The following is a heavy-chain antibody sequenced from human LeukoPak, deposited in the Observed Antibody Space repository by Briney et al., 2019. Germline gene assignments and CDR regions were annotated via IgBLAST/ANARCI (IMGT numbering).Heavy chain of an antibody. CDR1: GFTFDDYA. CDR2: ISWNSGSI. Sequence: PGGSLRLSCAASGFTFDDYAMHWVRQAPGKGLEWVSGISWNSGSIGYADSVKGRFTISRDNAKNSLYLQMNSLRAEDMALYYCAKDRGDTAMVPYYFDYWGQGTLVTVSS. V-gene: IGHV3-9*03. CDR3: AKDRGDTAMVPYYFDY. D-gene: IGHD5-18*01. J-gene: IGHJ4*02.